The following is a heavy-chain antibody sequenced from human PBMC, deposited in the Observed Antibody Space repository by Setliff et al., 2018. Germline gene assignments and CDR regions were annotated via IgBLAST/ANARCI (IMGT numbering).Heavy chain of an antibody. V-gene: IGHV1-46*03. CDR1: GFTFTTFY. CDR3: ARSTSWSSTNY. Sequence: ASVKVSCKTSGFTFTTFYIHWVRQAPGQGLEWMMMINPNGDRATYAQKFQGRVTMTRDTSTSTVYMELSSLRSEDTAVYYCARSTSWSSTNYWGQGTPVTVSS. D-gene: IGHD2-2*01. CDR2: INPNGDRA. J-gene: IGHJ4*02.